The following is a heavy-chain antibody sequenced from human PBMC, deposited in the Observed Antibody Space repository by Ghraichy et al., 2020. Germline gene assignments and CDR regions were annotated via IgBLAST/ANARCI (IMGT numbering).Heavy chain of an antibody. CDR2: VSYDGSNK. V-gene: IGHV3-30*18. CDR3: AKERSSAWFYFDY. D-gene: IGHD6-19*01. J-gene: IGHJ4*02. CDR1: GFTFSSYG. Sequence: GGSLRLSCVASGFTFSSYGMHWVRQAPGKGLEWVAVVSYDGSNKHYADSVKGRFTISRDNSKNTLDLQMDSLRAEDTAFYYCAKERSSAWFYFDYWGQGTLVTVSS.